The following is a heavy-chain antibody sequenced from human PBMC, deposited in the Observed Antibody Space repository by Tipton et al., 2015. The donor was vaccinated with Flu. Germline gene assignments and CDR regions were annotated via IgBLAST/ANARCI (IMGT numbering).Heavy chain of an antibody. CDR3: ARGVDSSGWYDY. J-gene: IGHJ4*02. CDR1: GGSISSSSYY. V-gene: IGHV4-61*02. CDR2: IYTSGST. Sequence: TLSLTCTVSGGSISSSSYYWGWIRQPAGKGLEWIGRIYTSGSTNYNPSLKSRVTISVDTSKNQFSLKLSSVTAADTAVYYCARGVDSSGWYDYWGQGTLVTVSS. D-gene: IGHD6-19*01.